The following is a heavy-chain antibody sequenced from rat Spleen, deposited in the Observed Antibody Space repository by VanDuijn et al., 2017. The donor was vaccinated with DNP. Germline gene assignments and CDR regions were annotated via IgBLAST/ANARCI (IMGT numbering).Heavy chain of an antibody. D-gene: IGHD4-3*01. Sequence: EVKLVESGGGLVQPGGSLKLSCVASGFTFSNYWMYWIRQAPGKGLEWIAEINKDSSTIKYTPSLKDKLTISRDNAQKTLYLQMSKLGSEDTAIYYCVRERFGVDYWGQGVMVTVSS. CDR3: VRERFGVDY. V-gene: IGHV4-2*01. CDR2: INKDSSTI. CDR1: GFTFSNYW. J-gene: IGHJ2*01.